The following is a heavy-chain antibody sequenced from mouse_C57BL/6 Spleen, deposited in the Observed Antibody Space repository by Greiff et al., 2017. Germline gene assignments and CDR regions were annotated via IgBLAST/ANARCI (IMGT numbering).Heavy chain of an antibody. CDR2: INPNNGGT. V-gene: IGHV1-22*01. CDR3: ASGGNDYGY. CDR1: GYTFTDYN. Sequence: EVKVVESGPELVKPGASVKLSCKASGYTFTDYNMHWVKQSHGKSLEWIGYINPNNGGTSYNQKFKGKATLTVNKSSSTAYMELRSLTSEDSAVYDCASGGNDYGYWGQGTTLTVSS. J-gene: IGHJ2*01. D-gene: IGHD1-1*01.